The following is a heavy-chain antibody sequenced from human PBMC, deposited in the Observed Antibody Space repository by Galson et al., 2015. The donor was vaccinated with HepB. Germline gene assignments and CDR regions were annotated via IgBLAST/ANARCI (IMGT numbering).Heavy chain of an antibody. D-gene: IGHD6-13*01. CDR1: GFTFSSYS. CDR2: ISSSSSTI. Sequence: SLRLSCAASGFTFSSYSMNWVRQAPGKGLEWVSYISSSSSTIYYADSVKGRFTISRDNAKNSLYLQMNSLRAEDTAVYYCARRAAAAQADPSAFDIWGQGTMVTVSS. V-gene: IGHV3-48*04. J-gene: IGHJ3*02. CDR3: ARRAAAAQADPSAFDI.